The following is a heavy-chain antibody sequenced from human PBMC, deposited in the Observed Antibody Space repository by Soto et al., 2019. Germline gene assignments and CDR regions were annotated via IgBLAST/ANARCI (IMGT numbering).Heavy chain of an antibody. D-gene: IGHD3-9*01. J-gene: IGHJ2*01. CDR3: ARQRGDDILTGYYRVYWYFDL. CDR2: IYYSGST. V-gene: IGHV4-39*01. CDR1: GGSISSSSYY. Sequence: SETLSLTCTVSGGSISSSSYYWGWIRQPPGKGLEWIGSIYYSGSTYYNPSLKSRVTISVDTSKNQFSLKLSSVTAADTAVYYCARQRGDDILTGYYRVYWYFDLWGRGTLVTVSS.